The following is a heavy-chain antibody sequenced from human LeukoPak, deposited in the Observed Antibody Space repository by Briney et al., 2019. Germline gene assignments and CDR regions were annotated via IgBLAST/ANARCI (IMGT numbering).Heavy chain of an antibody. CDR1: AFTFSGYS. Sequence: PGRSLRLSCVVSAFTFSGYSMHWVRQAPGKELEWVAFISHDGSNKYCADSLKGRFTIPRDNSKNTLFLQMNSLRPEDTAVYYCARVGYDYNWYDAFDIWGQGTMVTVSS. CDR2: ISHDGSNK. D-gene: IGHD1-1*01. J-gene: IGHJ3*02. V-gene: IGHV3-30*04. CDR3: ARVGYDYNWYDAFDI.